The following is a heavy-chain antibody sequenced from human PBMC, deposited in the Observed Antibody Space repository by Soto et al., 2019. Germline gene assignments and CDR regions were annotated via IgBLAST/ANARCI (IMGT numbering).Heavy chain of an antibody. V-gene: IGHV6-1*01. Sequence: PSQTLSLTCVISRDSVSSNGACWNWIRQSPSRGLQWLGRIYYRSKWFHDYAASVESRMAINPDTSRNQFSLQLNYVTPEDTAVYYCAREIDSNYDGMDVWGQGTTVTVSS. CDR1: RDSVSSNGAC. CDR3: AREIDSNYDGMDV. CDR2: IYYRSKWFH. D-gene: IGHD4-4*01. J-gene: IGHJ6*02.